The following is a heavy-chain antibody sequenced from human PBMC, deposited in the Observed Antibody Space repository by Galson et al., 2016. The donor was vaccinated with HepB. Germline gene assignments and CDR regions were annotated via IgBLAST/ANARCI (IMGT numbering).Heavy chain of an antibody. V-gene: IGHV3-33*05. CDR1: GFRFSTYG. CDR3: ARERSGGVSGRLDS. D-gene: IGHD6-25*01. Sequence: SLRLSCAASGFRFSTYGMHWVRQAPGKGLEWLTLISYDGRKEKYADSVKGRFIVSRDNSNNTVYLQMTSLRADDTSVYFCARERSGGVSGRLDSWGPGALLTVSS. J-gene: IGHJ4*02. CDR2: ISYDGRKE.